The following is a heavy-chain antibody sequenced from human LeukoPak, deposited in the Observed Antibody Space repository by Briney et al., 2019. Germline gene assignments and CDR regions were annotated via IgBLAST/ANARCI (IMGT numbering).Heavy chain of an antibody. CDR1: GGSFSGYY. J-gene: IGHJ4*02. D-gene: IGHD3-22*01. CDR3: ARSSESYDSSGYYSYYFDY. Sequence: SETLSLTCAVYGGSFSGYYWSWLRQPPGKGLEWIGEINHSGSTNYNPSLKSRGTISVDTSKNQYSLKLSSVTAADTAVYYCARSSESYDSSGYYSYYFDYWGQGTLVTVSS. CDR2: INHSGST. V-gene: IGHV4-34*01.